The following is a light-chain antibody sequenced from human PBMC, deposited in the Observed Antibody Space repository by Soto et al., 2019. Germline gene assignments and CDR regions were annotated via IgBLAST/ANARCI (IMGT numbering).Light chain of an antibody. V-gene: IGKV3-20*01. Sequence: EIVFTQSPATLSLSPGERAPLSCRASQSVRSYLAWYQHKHGQAPRLLIYDASNRATGIPDRFSGSGSGTDFTLTISRLEPEDFAVYYCQQYGSSTPGTFGQGTKVDIK. CDR2: DAS. CDR1: QSVRSY. CDR3: QQYGSSTPGT. J-gene: IGKJ1*01.